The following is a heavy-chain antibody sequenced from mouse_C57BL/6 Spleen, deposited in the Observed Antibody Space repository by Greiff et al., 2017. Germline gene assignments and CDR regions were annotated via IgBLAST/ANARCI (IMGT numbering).Heavy chain of an antibody. CDR2: IDPSDSET. CDR1: GYTFTSYW. J-gene: IGHJ4*01. Sequence: VQLQQPGAELVRPGSSVKLSCKASGYTFTSYWMHWVKQRPIQGLEWIGNIDPSDSETHYNQKFKDKATLTVDKSSSTAYMQLSSLTSEDSAVYYCARPGSSYNAMDYWGQGTSVTVSS. D-gene: IGHD1-1*01. CDR3: ARPGSSYNAMDY. V-gene: IGHV1-52*01.